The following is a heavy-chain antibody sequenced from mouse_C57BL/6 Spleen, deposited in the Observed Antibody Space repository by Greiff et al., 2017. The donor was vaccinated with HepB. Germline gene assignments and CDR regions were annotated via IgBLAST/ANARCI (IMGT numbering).Heavy chain of an antibody. CDR1: GFTFTDYY. CDR3: ARFYEYGLDY. V-gene: IGHV7-3*01. Sequence: DVKLVESGGGLVQPGGSLSLSCAASGFTFTDYYMSWVRQPPGKALEWLGFIRNKANGYTTEYSASVKGRFTISRDNCQSLLYLQMNALRAEDSATYYCARFYEYGLDYWGQGASVTVAS. J-gene: IGHJ4*01. CDR2: IRNKANGYTT. D-gene: IGHD2-4*01.